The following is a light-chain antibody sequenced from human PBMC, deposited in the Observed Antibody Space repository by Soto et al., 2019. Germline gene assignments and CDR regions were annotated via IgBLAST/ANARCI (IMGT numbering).Light chain of an antibody. CDR3: QQANSFPS. V-gene: IGKV1-12*02. Sequence: DIQMTQSPSILSASVGDRVTIACRASHDISRWLAWYQQKPGKAPKLLIYAASSLQSGVPSRFSGSGSGTDFTLTINSLQPEDFVTYYCQQANSFPSFXGGTKVDIK. J-gene: IGKJ4*01. CDR1: HDISRW. CDR2: AAS.